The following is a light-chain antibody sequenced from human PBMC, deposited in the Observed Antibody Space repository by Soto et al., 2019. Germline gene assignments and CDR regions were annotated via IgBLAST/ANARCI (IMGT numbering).Light chain of an antibody. CDR2: GAS. CDR1: QSVSSN. Sequence: EIVMTQSPATLSVSPGERATLSCRASQSVSSNLAWYQQKPGQAPRLLIYGASTRATGIPARFSGSGSGTEFTLTISRLQSEDFAVYHCQQYNNWRWKFGQVTKADIK. J-gene: IGKJ1*01. CDR3: QQYNNWRWK. V-gene: IGKV3-15*01.